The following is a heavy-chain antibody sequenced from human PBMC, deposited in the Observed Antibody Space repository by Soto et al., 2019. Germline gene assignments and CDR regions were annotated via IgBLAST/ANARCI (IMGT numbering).Heavy chain of an antibody. CDR3: ATGRLVVVGSRAYYATDV. CDR2: IIPVFGIV. V-gene: IGHV1-69*01. CDR1: GGTLSNSA. Sequence: QVQLAQSGAEVKEPGSSVKVSCKASGGTLSNSAFSWVRQAPGQGLEWRGGIIPVFGIVNYAQKFQDRVTTTADESTSPAYMELNSLRSDDTALSSCATGRLVVVGSRAYYATDVLGHWTTVTV. J-gene: IGHJ6*02. D-gene: IGHD3-22*01.